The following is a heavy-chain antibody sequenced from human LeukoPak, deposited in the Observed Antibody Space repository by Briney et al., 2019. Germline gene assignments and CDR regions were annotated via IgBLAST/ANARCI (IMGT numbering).Heavy chain of an antibody. Sequence: ASVKASCKASGGTFSSYAISWVRQATGQGLEWMGWMNPNSGNTGYAQKFQGRVTMTRNTSISTAYMELSSLRSEDTAVYYCARGPAAGTWNWYFDLWGRGTLVTVSS. V-gene: IGHV1-8*02. CDR2: MNPNSGNT. J-gene: IGHJ2*01. CDR1: GGTFSSYA. CDR3: ARGPAAGTWNWYFDL. D-gene: IGHD6-13*01.